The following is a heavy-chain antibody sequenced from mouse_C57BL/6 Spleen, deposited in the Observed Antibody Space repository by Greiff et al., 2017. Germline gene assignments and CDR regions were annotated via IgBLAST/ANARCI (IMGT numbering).Heavy chain of an antibody. Sequence: QVHVKQPGAELVKPGASVKMSCKASGYTFTSYWITWVKQRPGQGLEWIGDIYPGSGSTNYNEKFKSKATLTVDTSSSTAYMQLSSLTSEDSAVYYCARTRSGRGAMDYWGQGTSVTVSS. V-gene: IGHV1-55*01. CDR1: GYTFTSYW. J-gene: IGHJ4*01. D-gene: IGHD3-1*01. CDR3: ARTRSGRGAMDY. CDR2: IYPGSGST.